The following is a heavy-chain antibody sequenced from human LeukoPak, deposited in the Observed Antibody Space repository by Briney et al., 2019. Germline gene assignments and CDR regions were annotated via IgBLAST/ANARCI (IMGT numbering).Heavy chain of an antibody. J-gene: IGHJ4*02. D-gene: IGHD6-19*01. CDR1: GYSFTSYY. V-gene: IGHV1-46*01. Sequence: ASVKVSCKASGYSFTSYYMHWVRQAPGQGLDWMGMINPSGGYTGYAQKLQGRVTMTRDTSTSTVYMELSSLRSDDTAVFYCAYSSGWNSFYHYWGQGTLVTVSS. CDR3: AYSSGWNSFYHY. CDR2: INPSGGYT.